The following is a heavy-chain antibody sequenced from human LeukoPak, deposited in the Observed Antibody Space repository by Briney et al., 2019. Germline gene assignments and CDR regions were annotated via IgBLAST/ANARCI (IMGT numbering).Heavy chain of an antibody. J-gene: IGHJ3*02. V-gene: IGHV3-11*04. CDR3: ARDGLYSGSFDI. CDR2: ISSSSSTI. CDR1: GFTFSDYY. Sequence: GGSLRLSCAASGFTFSDYYMSWIRQAPGKGLEWVSCISSSSSTIYYADPVNGRFTISRDNAKNSLYLQMNSLRAEDTAVYYCARDGLYSGSFDIWGQGTMVTVSS. D-gene: IGHD1-26*01.